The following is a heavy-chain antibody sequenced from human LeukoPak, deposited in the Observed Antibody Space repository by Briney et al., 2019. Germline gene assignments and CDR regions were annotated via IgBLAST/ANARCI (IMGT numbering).Heavy chain of an antibody. CDR2: INHSGST. CDR3: ARRYRIQLWP. D-gene: IGHD5-18*01. Sequence: PSETLSLTCAVYGGSFSGYYWSWIRQPPGKGLEWIGEINHSGSTNYNPSLKSRVTISVDTSKNQFSLKLSSVTAADTAVYYCARRYRIQLWPWGQGTLVTVSS. V-gene: IGHV4-34*01. J-gene: IGHJ4*02. CDR1: GGSFSGYY.